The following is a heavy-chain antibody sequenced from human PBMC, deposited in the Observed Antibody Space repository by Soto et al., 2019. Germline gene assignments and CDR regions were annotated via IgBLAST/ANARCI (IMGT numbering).Heavy chain of an antibody. CDR2: ISATGAST. V-gene: IGHV3-23*01. Sequence: EVQLLESGGGLVQPGGSLRLSCEASGFTFSSYDMSWVRQAPGKGLEWVSGISATGASTYYADSVKGRFTISRDNSQNTLYLQMNSLRAEDTAVYHCAKMPMVRGADRYYYTGMDVWGQGTTVTVSS. J-gene: IGHJ6*02. CDR1: GFTFSSYD. CDR3: AKMPMVRGADRYYYTGMDV. D-gene: IGHD3-10*01.